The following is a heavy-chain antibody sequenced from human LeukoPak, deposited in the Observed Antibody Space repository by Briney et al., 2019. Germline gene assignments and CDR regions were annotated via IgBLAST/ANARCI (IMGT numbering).Heavy chain of an antibody. CDR2: IYTSGST. D-gene: IGHD4-17*01. CDR1: GGSISSYY. V-gene: IGHV4-4*07. Sequence: SETLSLTCTVSGGSISSYYWSWIRQPAGKGLEWIGRIYTSGSTNYNPSLKSRVTMSLDTSKNQFSLKLSSVTAADTAVYYCARQNQNDGDYPDAFDIWGQGTMVTVSS. CDR3: ARQNQNDGDYPDAFDI. J-gene: IGHJ3*02.